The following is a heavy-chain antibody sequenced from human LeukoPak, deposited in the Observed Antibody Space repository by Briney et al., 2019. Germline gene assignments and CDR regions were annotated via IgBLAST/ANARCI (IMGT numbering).Heavy chain of an antibody. Sequence: GGSLRHSRVASGFTFRSYWIHSVRPAPGKGLVWVSRISSDVSKTSYADSVKGRFTISRDNSKNTLYHQMNSLRAEDTAVYYCARVLGIHYFDYWGQGTLVTVSS. CDR1: GFTFRSYW. CDR2: ISSDVSKT. CDR3: ARVLGIHYFDY. D-gene: IGHD1-26*01. J-gene: IGHJ4*02. V-gene: IGHV3-74*01.